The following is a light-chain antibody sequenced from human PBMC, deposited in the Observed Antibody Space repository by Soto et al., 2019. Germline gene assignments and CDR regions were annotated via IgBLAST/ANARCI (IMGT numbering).Light chain of an antibody. Sequence: QPVLTQSPSASASLGASVKLTCTLSSGHSSYAIAWHQQQPEKGPRYLVKLNSDGSHSKGDGIPDRFSGSSSGAERYLTISSLQSEDEADYYCQTWVTGPVVFGGGTKLTVL. V-gene: IGLV4-69*01. CDR2: LNSDGSH. J-gene: IGLJ2*01. CDR3: QTWVTGPVV. CDR1: SGHSSYA.